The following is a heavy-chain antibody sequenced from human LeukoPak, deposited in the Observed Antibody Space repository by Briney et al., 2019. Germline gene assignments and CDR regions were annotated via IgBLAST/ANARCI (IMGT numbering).Heavy chain of an antibody. Sequence: SETLSLTCTVSGGSISSHYWSWIRQPPGKGLEWFGSIYYSGNTYYNPSLKSRVTMSVDTSKNQFSLKLSSVTAADTAVYYCARGYTNGVNQEVWLDPWGQGTLVTVSS. CDR1: GGSISSHY. D-gene: IGHD2-8*01. V-gene: IGHV4-59*11. CDR3: ARGYTNGVNQEVWLDP. CDR2: IYYSGNT. J-gene: IGHJ5*02.